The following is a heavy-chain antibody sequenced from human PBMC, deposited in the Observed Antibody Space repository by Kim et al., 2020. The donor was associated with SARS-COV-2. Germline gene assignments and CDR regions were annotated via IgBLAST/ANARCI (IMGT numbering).Heavy chain of an antibody. Sequence: SETLSLTCSVSGGSIRSNYWNWIRQSPGKGLEWIGYMSFSGIPNYNPSLKSRVTISGDRSKNQFSLKLTSVTAADTAVYYCARNHDDTSGRGPYCFDYWGQGILVTVSS. CDR2: MSFSGIP. D-gene: IGHD3-22*01. J-gene: IGHJ4*02. V-gene: IGHV4-59*13. CDR1: GGSIRSNY. CDR3: ARNHDDTSGRGPYCFDY.